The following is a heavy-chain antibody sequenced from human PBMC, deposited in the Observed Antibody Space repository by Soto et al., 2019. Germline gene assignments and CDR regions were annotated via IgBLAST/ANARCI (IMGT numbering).Heavy chain of an antibody. CDR3: ARGQSGRHVTDY. J-gene: IGHJ4*02. D-gene: IGHD1-26*01. Sequence: GESLKISCKGSGYSFTSYWIAWVRQVPGKGLELMGVIYPGDSDIRYSPSFQGQVTISVDTSKNQFSLKLSSVTAADTAVYYCARGQSGRHVTDYWGQGTLVTVSS. CDR2: IYPGDSDI. V-gene: IGHV5-51*01. CDR1: GYSFTSYW.